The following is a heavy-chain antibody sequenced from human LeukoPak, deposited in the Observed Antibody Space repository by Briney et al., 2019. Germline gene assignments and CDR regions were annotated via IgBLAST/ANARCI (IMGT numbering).Heavy chain of an antibody. J-gene: IGHJ4*02. CDR3: ARDGYSGSDAL. D-gene: IGHD5-12*01. Sequence: PSETLSLTCTVSGGSISSYYWGWIRQPPGKGLEWIGYIYYSGSTNYNPSLKSRVTISVDTSQNQFSLNLSSVTAADTAIYYCARDGYSGSDALWGQGTLVTVSS. V-gene: IGHV4-59*01. CDR2: IYYSGST. CDR1: GGSISSYY.